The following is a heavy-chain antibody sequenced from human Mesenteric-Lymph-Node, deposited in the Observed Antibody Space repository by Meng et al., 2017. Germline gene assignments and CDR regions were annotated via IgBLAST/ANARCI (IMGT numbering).Heavy chain of an antibody. V-gene: IGHV6-1*01. CDR3: ASTENHF. D-gene: IGHD1-26*01. CDR2: TYYRSKCYN. J-gene: IGHJ4*02. CDR1: WDSVSSKSAA. Sequence: HVQLQQSCPGLVKTSQTLSRTFAISWDSVSSKSAACSWIRQSPSRGLEWLGKTYYRSKCYNDYAVSVKSRRSINPDTSKIQFSLRLNSVTPEDTAVYYCASTENHFWGQGTLVTVSS.